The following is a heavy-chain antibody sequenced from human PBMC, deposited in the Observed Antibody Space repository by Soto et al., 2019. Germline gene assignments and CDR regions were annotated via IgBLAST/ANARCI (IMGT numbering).Heavy chain of an antibody. V-gene: IGHV3-11*01. Sequence: QVQLVQSGGGLVKPGGSLRLSCSASGFMFSDNYMTWIRQAPGKGLEWVSSISNSGHSLSSADSVKGRFNISRDNAKNSLYLEMNSLTFEDTAVYYCAREKGRWSLGQYSSYHSMDVWGQGTTVTVSS. D-gene: IGHD2-2*01. CDR3: AREKGRWSLGQYSSYHSMDV. J-gene: IGHJ6*02. CDR2: ISNSGHSL. CDR1: GFMFSDNY.